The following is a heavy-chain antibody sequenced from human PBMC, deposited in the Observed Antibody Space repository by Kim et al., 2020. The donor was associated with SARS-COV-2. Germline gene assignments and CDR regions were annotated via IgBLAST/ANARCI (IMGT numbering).Heavy chain of an antibody. J-gene: IGHJ6*02. CDR3: ARVPRGVAATTYYYYGMDV. Sequence: SRVTISVDTSKNQFSLKLSSVTAADTAVYYCARVPRGVAATTYYYYGMDVWGQGTTVTVSS. D-gene: IGHD2-15*01. V-gene: IGHV4-34*01.